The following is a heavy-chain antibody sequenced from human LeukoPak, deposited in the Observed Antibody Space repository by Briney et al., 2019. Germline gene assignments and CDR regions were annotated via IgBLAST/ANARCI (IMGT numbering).Heavy chain of an antibody. CDR3: ARDHRPAAGTWYWFDP. J-gene: IGHJ5*02. Sequence: ASVKVSCKASGYTFTGYYMHWVRQAPGQGLEWMGWINPNSGGTNYAQKFQGRVTMTRDTSISTAYMELSRLRSDDTAVYYCARDHRPAAGTWYWFDPWGQGTLVTVSS. CDR2: INPNSGGT. V-gene: IGHV1-2*02. D-gene: IGHD6-13*01. CDR1: GYTFTGYY.